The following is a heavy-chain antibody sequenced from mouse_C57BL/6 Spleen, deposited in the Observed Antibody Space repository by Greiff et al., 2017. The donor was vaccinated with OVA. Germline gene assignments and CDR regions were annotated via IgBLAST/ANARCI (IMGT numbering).Heavy chain of an antibody. CDR2: IYPGDGDT. V-gene: IGHV1-80*01. CDR3: ARGGLTGTDFDY. Sequence: VKLVESGAELVKPGASVKISCKASGYAFSSYWMNWVKQRPGKGLEWIGQIYPGDGDTNYNGKFKGKATLTADKSSSTAYMQLSSLTSEDSAVYFCARGGLTGTDFDYWGQGTTLTVSS. D-gene: IGHD4-1*01. J-gene: IGHJ2*01. CDR1: GYAFSSYW.